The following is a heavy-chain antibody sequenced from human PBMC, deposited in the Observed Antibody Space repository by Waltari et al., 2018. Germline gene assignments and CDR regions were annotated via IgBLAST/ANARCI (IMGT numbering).Heavy chain of an antibody. CDR1: GFTVRTNF. J-gene: IGHJ4*02. D-gene: IGHD6-19*01. Sequence: EVQLVESGGNLIQPGGSLRLSCAASGFTVRTNFINWVRQAPGKGLEWVSIIYSGGNTYYAGSVKGRFTISRDNYKNMVYLEMNSLRAEDTAVYYCAKQSPSYTRGWYPLESWGPGTLVTVSP. V-gene: IGHV3-53*01. CDR3: AKQSPSYTRGWYPLES. CDR2: IYSGGNT.